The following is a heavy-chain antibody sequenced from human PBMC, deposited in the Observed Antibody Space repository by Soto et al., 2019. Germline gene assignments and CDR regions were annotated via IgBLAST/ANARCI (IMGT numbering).Heavy chain of an antibody. CDR2: INPSGGST. CDR3: ASPLGIAAAGVLGKDYYYGMDV. V-gene: IGHV1-46*01. D-gene: IGHD6-13*01. Sequence: ASVKVSCKASGYTFTSYYMHWVRQAPGQGLEWMGIINPSGGSTSYAQKFQGRVTMTRDTSTSTVYMELSSLRSEDTAVYYCASPLGIAAAGVLGKDYYYGMDVWGQGTTVTGSS. CDR1: GYTFTSYY. J-gene: IGHJ6*02.